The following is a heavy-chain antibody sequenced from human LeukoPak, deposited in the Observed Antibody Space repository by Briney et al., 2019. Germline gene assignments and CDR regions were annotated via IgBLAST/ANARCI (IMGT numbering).Heavy chain of an antibody. D-gene: IGHD3-22*01. CDR3: ARGPGSVDYYDSSGYLDY. J-gene: IGHJ4*02. CDR2: INHIGST. Sequence: SETLSLTCAVYGGSFSGYYWSWIRHPPGKRLEWVGEINHIGSTNYNPSLKSRVTISVDTSKNQFSLKLSSVTAADTAVYYCARGPGSVDYYDSSGYLDYWGQGALVTVSS. V-gene: IGHV4-34*01. CDR1: GGSFSGYY.